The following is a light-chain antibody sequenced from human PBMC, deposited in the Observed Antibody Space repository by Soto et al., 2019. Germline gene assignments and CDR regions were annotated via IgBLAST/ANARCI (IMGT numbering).Light chain of an antibody. CDR3: QQYGTSEII. V-gene: IGKV1-13*02. Sequence: AIQLTQSPSSLSASVGDRVTITCRASQGISSALAWYQQKPGKAPKLLIYDASSLESGVPSRFSGSGSGTDFTLTISRLEPEDFAVFFCQQYGTSEIIFGQGTRLEIK. J-gene: IGKJ5*01. CDR2: DAS. CDR1: QGISSA.